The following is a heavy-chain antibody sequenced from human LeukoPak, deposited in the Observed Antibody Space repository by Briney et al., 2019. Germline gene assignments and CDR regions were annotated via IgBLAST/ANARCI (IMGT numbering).Heavy chain of an antibody. Sequence: SETLSLTCAVYGGSFSGYYWSWIRQPPGKGLEWIGEINHSGSTNYSPSLKSRVTISVDTSKNQFSLKLSSVTAADTAVYYCARSRIAARRNSRYFDYWGQGTLVTVSS. CDR2: INHSGST. D-gene: IGHD6-6*01. J-gene: IGHJ4*02. CDR1: GGSFSGYY. V-gene: IGHV4-34*01. CDR3: ARSRIAARRNSRYFDY.